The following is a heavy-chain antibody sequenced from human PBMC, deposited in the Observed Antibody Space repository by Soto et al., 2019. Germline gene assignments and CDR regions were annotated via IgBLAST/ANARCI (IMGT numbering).Heavy chain of an antibody. Sequence: EVQLLESGGGLVQPGGSLRLSCAASGFTFFDLWHELVRQAPGKGLEWVSAIIGSGESTHYTDSVEGRFTISRDSSKNTLYLQMNSLRAEDTAVYYCAKFYYDSRGYQHFDYWGQGTLVTVSS. V-gene: IGHV3-23*01. J-gene: IGHJ4*02. CDR2: IIGSGEST. CDR3: AKFYYDSRGYQHFDY. D-gene: IGHD3-22*01. CDR1: GFTFFDLW.